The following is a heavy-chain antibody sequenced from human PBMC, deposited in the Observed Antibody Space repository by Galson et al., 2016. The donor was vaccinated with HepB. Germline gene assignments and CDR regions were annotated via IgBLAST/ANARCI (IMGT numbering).Heavy chain of an antibody. D-gene: IGHD6-6*01. J-gene: IGHJ5*02. V-gene: IGHV4-59*01. CDR3: ARLGRYSSSSGADP. CDR1: GGSISGYH. CDR2: VYYTGST. Sequence: ETLSLTCTVSGGSISGYHWTWIRQPPGKELEYIGYVYYTGSTNYNPSLKSRVTISVDTSKNQFSLRLSSVTAADTAVYYCARLGRYSSSSGADPWGQGTLVTVSS.